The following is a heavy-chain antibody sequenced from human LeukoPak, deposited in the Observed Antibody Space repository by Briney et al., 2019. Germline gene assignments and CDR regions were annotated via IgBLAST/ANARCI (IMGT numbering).Heavy chain of an antibody. Sequence: ASVKVSCKASGFTFTNSAMQWVRQARGQRLEWIGWIVVGSGNTNYAQKFQERVTITRDMSTSTAYMELSSLRSEDTAVYYCAAGGVVGATIVYWGQGTLVTVSS. CDR3: AAGGVVGATIVY. V-gene: IGHV1-58*02. J-gene: IGHJ4*02. D-gene: IGHD1-26*01. CDR1: GFTFTNSA. CDR2: IVVGSGNT.